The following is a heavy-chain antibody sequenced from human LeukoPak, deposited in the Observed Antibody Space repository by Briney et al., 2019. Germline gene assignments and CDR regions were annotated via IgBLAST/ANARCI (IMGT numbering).Heavy chain of an antibody. V-gene: IGHV3-7*01. Sequence: GGSLRLSCAASGFTFSNAWMNWVRQAPGKGLEWVANTNEAGSGQNYVGSVKGRFTVSRDNAKNSLYLQMNSLRVEDTAIYYCSNKRDYWGQGTLVTVSS. J-gene: IGHJ4*02. CDR3: SNKRDY. CDR1: GFTFSNAW. CDR2: TNEAGSGQ.